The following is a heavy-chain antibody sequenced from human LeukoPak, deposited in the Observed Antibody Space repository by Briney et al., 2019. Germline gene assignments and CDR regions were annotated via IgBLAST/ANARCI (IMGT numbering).Heavy chain of an antibody. V-gene: IGHV4-61*02. CDR3: AREHLASRRNCVDP. D-gene: IGHD6-6*01. Sequence: PSQTLSLTCSVSGGSISTGTDYWSWIRQPAGQGLEWIGRVYTTGITHYNPSLKSRVHISVDASKNQFSLNLTSVTAADTAVYYCAREHLASRRNCVDPWGQGALVTVSS. CDR2: VYTTGIT. J-gene: IGHJ5*02. CDR1: GGSISTGTDY.